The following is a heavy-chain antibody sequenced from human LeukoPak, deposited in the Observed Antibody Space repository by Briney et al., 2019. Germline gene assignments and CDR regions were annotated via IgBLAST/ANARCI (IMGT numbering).Heavy chain of an antibody. CDR3: ARDIISIFGVVISTAFDP. CDR2: ISAYNGNT. D-gene: IGHD3-3*01. V-gene: IGHV1-18*01. CDR1: GYTLTSYG. J-gene: IGHJ5*02. Sequence: ASVKVSCKASGYTLTSYGISWVRQAPGQGLEWMGWISAYNGNTDYAQKLQGRVTMTTDTSTSTAYMELRSLRSDDTAVYFCARDIISIFGVVISTAFDPWGQGTLVTVSS.